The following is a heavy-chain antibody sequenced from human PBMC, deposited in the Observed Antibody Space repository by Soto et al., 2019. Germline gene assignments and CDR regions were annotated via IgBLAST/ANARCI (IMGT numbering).Heavy chain of an antibody. CDR1: GFTFSSYE. D-gene: IGHD1-1*01. Sequence: GGSLRLSCAASGFTFSSYEMNWVRQAPGKGLEWVSYISSSGSTIYYADSVKGRFTISRDNAKNSLYLQMNSLRAEDTAVYYCARDVTNSNDGGARLDYWGQRTLVTVSS. CDR3: ARDVTNSNDGGARLDY. CDR2: ISSSGSTI. V-gene: IGHV3-48*03. J-gene: IGHJ4*02.